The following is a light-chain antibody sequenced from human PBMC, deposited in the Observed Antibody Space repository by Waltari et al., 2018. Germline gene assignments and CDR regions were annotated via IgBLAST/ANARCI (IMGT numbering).Light chain of an antibody. J-gene: IGKJ4*01. CDR3: QQYNNWPLT. CDR1: QSVSSS. V-gene: IGKV3-15*01. CDR2: DVS. Sequence: EIVMTQSPVTLSVSPGERATLSCRASQSVSSSLAWYQQKPGQAPRLLIYDVSTRATGIPARFSGSGSGTEFTLTISSLQSEDFAVYYCQQYNNWPLTFGGGTKVGIK.